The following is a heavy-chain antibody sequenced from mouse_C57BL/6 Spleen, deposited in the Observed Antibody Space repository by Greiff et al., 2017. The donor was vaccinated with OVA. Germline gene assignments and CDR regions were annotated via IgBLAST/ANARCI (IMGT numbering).Heavy chain of an antibody. D-gene: IGHD1-1*01. CDR3: AREGITTVVFEAMDY. V-gene: IGHV1-82*01. Sequence: QVQLQQSGPELVKPGASVKISCKASGYAFSSSWMNWVKQRPGKGLEWIGRIYPGDGDTNYNGKFKGKATLTADKSSSTAYMQLSSLTSEDSAVYFCAREGITTVVFEAMDYWGQGTSVTVSS. CDR1: GYAFSSSW. CDR2: IYPGDGDT. J-gene: IGHJ4*01.